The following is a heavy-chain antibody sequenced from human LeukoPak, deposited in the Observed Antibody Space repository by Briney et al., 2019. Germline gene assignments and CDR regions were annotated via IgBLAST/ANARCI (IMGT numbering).Heavy chain of an antibody. J-gene: IGHJ4*02. CDR1: GFTFRSYA. CDR3: ASPGYSYGTFDY. CDR2: ISGSGGST. D-gene: IGHD5-18*01. Sequence: GGSLRLSCAASGFTFRSYAMSWVRQAPGKGLGWVSAISGSGGSTYYANSVKGRFTISRDNSKNTLYLQMNSLRAEDTAVYYCASPGYSYGTFDYWGQGTLVTVSS. V-gene: IGHV3-23*01.